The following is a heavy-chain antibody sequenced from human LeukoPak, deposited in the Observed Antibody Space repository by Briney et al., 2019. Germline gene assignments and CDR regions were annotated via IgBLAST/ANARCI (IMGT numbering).Heavy chain of an antibody. CDR2: ISSGGAYE. J-gene: IGHJ4*02. CDR1: GFTFSNYA. D-gene: IGHD3-10*01. Sequence: PGGSLRLSCAASGFTFSNYAMHWVRQAPGKGLEWVSLISSGGAYEYYADSVKGRFTISRDNSKNTLYLQLNSLRAEDTAVYYCARDSTYYYDSGSSGPHYFDSWGQGTLVTVSS. V-gene: IGHV3-30*01. CDR3: ARDSTYYYDSGSSGPHYFDS.